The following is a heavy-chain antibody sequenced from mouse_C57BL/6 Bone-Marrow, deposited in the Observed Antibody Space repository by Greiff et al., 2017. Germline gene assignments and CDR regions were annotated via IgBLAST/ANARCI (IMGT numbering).Heavy chain of an antibody. V-gene: IGHV1-12*01. CDR2: IDPGNGDT. D-gene: IGHD2-4*01. J-gene: IGHJ3*01. CDR1: GYTFTSYN. Sequence: QVQLQQSGAELVRPGASVKMSCKASGYTFTSYNMHWVKQTPRQGLEWIGAIDPGNGDTSYNQKFKGKATLTVDKSSGTAYMQLSSLISEDSAVYFCAGDYDYDGWFAYWGQGTLVTVSA. CDR3: AGDYDYDGWFAY.